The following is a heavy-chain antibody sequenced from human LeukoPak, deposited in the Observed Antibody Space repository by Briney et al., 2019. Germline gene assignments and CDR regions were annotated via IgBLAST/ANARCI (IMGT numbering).Heavy chain of an antibody. J-gene: IGHJ5*02. V-gene: IGHV4-39*01. Sequence: SETLSLTCTVSGVSSSSSSYYWGWIRQPPGTGLEWIGSIYYSGSTYYNPSLKSRVTISVDTSKNQFSLKLSSVTAADTAVYYCARHPKDDSEDWFDHWGQGILVTVSS. CDR2: IYYSGST. D-gene: IGHD3-16*01. CDR3: ARHPKDDSEDWFDH. CDR1: GVSSSSSSYY.